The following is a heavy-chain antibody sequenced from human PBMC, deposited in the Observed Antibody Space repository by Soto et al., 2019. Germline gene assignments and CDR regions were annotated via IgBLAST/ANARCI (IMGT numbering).Heavy chain of an antibody. CDR1: GYSISSGYY. D-gene: IGHD3-10*01. V-gene: IGHV4-38-2*01. CDR3: ASPALMGLDFDY. Sequence: SETLSLTCAVSGYSISSGYYWGWIRQPPGKGLEWIGSIYHSGSTYYNPSLKSRVTISVDTSKNQFSLKLSSVTAADTAVYYCASPALMGLDFDYWGQGT. CDR2: IYHSGST. J-gene: IGHJ4*02.